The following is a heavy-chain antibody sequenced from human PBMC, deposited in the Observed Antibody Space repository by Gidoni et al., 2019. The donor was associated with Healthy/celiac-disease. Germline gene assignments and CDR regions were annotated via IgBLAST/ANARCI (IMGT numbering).Heavy chain of an antibody. Sequence: GESGGGLVKPGGSLRLSCAASGFTFSNAWMSWVRQAPGKGLEWVGRIKSKTDGGTTDYAAPVKGRFTISRDDSKNTLYLQMNSLKTEDTAVYYCTLRKPFGGVIVHDYWGQGTLVTVSS. CDR1: GFTFSNAW. CDR3: TLRKPFGGVIVHDY. J-gene: IGHJ4*02. V-gene: IGHV3-15*01. D-gene: IGHD3-16*02. CDR2: IKSKTDGGTT.